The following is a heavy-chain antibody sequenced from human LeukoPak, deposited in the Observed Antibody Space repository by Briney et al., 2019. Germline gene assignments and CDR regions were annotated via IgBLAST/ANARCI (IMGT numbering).Heavy chain of an antibody. CDR1: GFTFSSYA. D-gene: IGHD1-7*01. CDR2: ISSNGGST. CDR3: ARENWNYVLDY. V-gene: IGHV3-64*01. J-gene: IGHJ4*02. Sequence: GGSLRLSCAASGFTFSSYAMHWVRQAPGKGLEYVSAISSNGGSTYYANPVKGRFTISRDNSKNTLYLQMGSLRAEDMAVYYCARENWNYVLDYWGQGTLVTVSS.